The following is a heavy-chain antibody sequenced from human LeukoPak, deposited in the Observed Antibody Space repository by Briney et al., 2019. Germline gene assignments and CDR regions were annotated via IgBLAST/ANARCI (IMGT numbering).Heavy chain of an antibody. CDR1: GFTFSSYA. Sequence: GGSLRLSCAASGFTFSSYAMHWVRQAPGKGLEWVAVISYDGSNKYYADSVKGRFTISRDNAKNSLYLQMNSLRAEDTAVYYCARDNSWIQLCADYWGQGTLVTVSS. CDR2: ISYDGSNK. V-gene: IGHV3-30*04. J-gene: IGHJ4*02. CDR3: ARDNSWIQLCADY. D-gene: IGHD5-18*01.